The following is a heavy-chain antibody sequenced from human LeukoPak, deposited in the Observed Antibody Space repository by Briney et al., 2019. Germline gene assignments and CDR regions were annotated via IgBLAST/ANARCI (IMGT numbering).Heavy chain of an antibody. CDR1: GGTFSSYV. CDR3: ARWDGDYYDSSGYYYQQTNAFDI. Sequence: VASVKVSCKASGGTFSSYVINWVRQAPGQGLEWMGGIIPMFGTTNYAQSFQGRVTITTGGPTNTAYLELTSLRSEDTAMYYCARWDGDYYDSSGYYYQQTNAFDIWGQGTMVAVSS. CDR2: IIPMFGTT. D-gene: IGHD3-22*01. V-gene: IGHV1-69*05. J-gene: IGHJ3*02.